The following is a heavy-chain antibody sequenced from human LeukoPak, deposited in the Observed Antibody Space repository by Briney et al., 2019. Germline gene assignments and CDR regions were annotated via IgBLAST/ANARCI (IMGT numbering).Heavy chain of an antibody. J-gene: IGHJ4*02. Sequence: VGSLRLSCAASGFIISKNSMSWVRQAPGKGLEWGSIIYSGGGTYYADSVKGRFTISRDNYKNTLYLQMNSLRAEDTAVYYCARDADTTDYWGQATLVTVSS. CDR1: GFIISKNS. CDR3: ARDADTTDY. D-gene: IGHD1-1*01. V-gene: IGHV3-66*01. CDR2: IYSGGGT.